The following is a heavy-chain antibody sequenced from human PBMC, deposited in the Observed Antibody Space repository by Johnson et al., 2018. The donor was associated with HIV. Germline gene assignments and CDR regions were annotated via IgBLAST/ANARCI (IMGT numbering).Heavy chain of an antibody. CDR3: ARLAIDYSSGWYGLAFDI. CDR1: GFTFSTYA. D-gene: IGHD6-19*01. Sequence: QVQLVESGGGVVQPGRSLRLSCAASGFTFSTYAIHWVRQAPGKGLEWVAIISYDGSTKYYADSVKGRFTISRDNSKNSLYLQMNTLRAEDTAVYYCARLAIDYSSGWYGLAFDIWGQGTLVTVSS. J-gene: IGHJ3*02. CDR2: ISYDGSTK. V-gene: IGHV3-30-3*01.